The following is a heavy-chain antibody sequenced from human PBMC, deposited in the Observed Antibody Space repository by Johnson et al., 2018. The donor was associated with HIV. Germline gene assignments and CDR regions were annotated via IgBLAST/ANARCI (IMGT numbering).Heavy chain of an antibody. CDR3: AKDERQLGGWSHAFDI. V-gene: IGHV3-66*02. D-gene: IGHD7-27*01. CDR1: GFSLSTYA. J-gene: IGHJ3*02. Sequence: VQLVESGGGLVQPGGSLRLSCRASGFSLSTYAMHWVRQAPGKGLYWVSVIYSGGSTYYADSVKGRFTISRDNSKNTLYLQMNSLRAEDTAVYYCAKDERQLGGWSHAFDIWGHGTMVTVSS. CDR2: IYSGGST.